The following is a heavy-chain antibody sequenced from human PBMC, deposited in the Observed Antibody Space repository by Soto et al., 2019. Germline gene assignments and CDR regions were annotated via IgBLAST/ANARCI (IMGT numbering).Heavy chain of an antibody. J-gene: IGHJ4*02. CDR1: GDSNTGSY. Sequence: QVQLRESGPGLVKPSETLSLTCTVSGDSNTGSYWSWIRQPPGKTLEWIGYIYHSGTTTYNPSLKSRVSISVDTSKNQFSLRLTSVIAADTAVYYCARDMPYGAGSLAGCDYWGQGILVTVSS. D-gene: IGHD1-26*01. CDR3: ARDMPYGAGSLAGCDY. V-gene: IGHV4-59*01. CDR2: IYHSGTT.